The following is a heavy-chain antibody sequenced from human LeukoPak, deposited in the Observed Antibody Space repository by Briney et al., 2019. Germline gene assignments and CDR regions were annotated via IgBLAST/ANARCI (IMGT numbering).Heavy chain of an antibody. J-gene: IGHJ4*02. Sequence: ASVKVSCKASGYTFTSYGISWVRQAPGQGLEWMGWISAYNGNTNYAQKLQGRVTMTTDTSTSTAYMELRSLRSDDTAVYYCARDLSSRIYDFWSGYTFDYWGQGTLVTVSS. D-gene: IGHD3-3*01. CDR2: ISAYNGNT. CDR3: ARDLSSRIYDFWSGYTFDY. V-gene: IGHV1-18*01. CDR1: GYTFTSYG.